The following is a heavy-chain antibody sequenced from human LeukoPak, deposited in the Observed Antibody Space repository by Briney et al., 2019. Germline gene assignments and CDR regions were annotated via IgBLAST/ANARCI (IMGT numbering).Heavy chain of an antibody. Sequence: GGSLRLSCAASGFTFSCYAMSWVRQAPGKGLEWVSAISGSGGSTYYADSVKGRFTISRDNSKNTLYLQMNSLRAEDTAVYYCANLLAAAGLQSYYYYGMDVWGQGTTVTVSS. D-gene: IGHD6-13*01. CDR3: ANLLAAAGLQSYYYYGMDV. J-gene: IGHJ6*02. V-gene: IGHV3-23*01. CDR1: GFTFSCYA. CDR2: ISGSGGST.